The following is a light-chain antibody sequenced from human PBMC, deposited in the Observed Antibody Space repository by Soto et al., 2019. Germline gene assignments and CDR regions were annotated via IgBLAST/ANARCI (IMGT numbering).Light chain of an antibody. J-gene: IGKJ2*01. CDR1: QSVNSN. CDR2: GAS. V-gene: IGKV3-15*01. Sequence: EIVMTQSPATLSVSPGERVTLSCRASQSVNSNLAWYQQKPGQAPSLLIYGASTRATGVPARFSGSGSGTEFXXXXXXLQSEDFAVYYCQQYNNWPPYTFGQGTKLEIK. CDR3: QQYNNWPPYT.